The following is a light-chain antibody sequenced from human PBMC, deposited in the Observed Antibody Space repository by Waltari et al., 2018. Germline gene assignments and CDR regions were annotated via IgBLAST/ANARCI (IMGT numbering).Light chain of an antibody. J-gene: IGLJ2*01. CDR2: EVS. CDR1: GSDVGGYIY. V-gene: IGLV2-11*01. CDR3: CSYAGDYSWI. Sequence: QSALTQPRSVSGSPGQSVTISCTGAGSDVGGYIYVSWYQQHPGKAPKLMLDEVSKRPSGVPDRFSGSKSGNTASLTISGLQAEDEADYYCCSYAGDYSWIFGGGTKVTVL.